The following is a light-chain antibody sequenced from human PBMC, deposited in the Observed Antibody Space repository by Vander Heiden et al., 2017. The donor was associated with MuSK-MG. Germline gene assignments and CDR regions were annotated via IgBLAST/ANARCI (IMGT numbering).Light chain of an antibody. J-gene: IGKJ5*01. CDR1: QSISSY. CDR3: QQSYSTGQD. Sequence: DIPITPFPSSLSASVGDRVTITCRASQSISSYLNWYQQKPGKAPKLLIYAASSLQSGVPSRFSGSGSGTDFTLTISSLQPEDFATYYCQQSYSTGQDFGQGTRLEIK. V-gene: IGKV1-39*01. CDR2: AAS.